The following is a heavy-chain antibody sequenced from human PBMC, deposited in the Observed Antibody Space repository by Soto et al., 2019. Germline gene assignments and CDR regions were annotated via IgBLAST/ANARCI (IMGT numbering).Heavy chain of an antibody. CDR2: IYYSGST. CDR1: GGSISSYY. J-gene: IGHJ4*02. CDR3: ARRYGYSFDY. Sequence: QVQLQESGPGLVKPSETLSLTCTVSGGSISSYYWSWIRQPPGKGLEWIGYIYYSGSTNYNPSLKSRVTISVDTSKNHFSLNLSSMTAADTAVYYCARRYGYSFDYWGQGTLVTVSS. V-gene: IGHV4-59*08. D-gene: IGHD1-1*01.